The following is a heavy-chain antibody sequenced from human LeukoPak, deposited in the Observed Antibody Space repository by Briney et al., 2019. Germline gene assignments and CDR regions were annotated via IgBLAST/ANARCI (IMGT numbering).Heavy chain of an antibody. CDR1: GFTFSSYS. J-gene: IGHJ3*02. Sequence: GGSLRLSCAASGFTFSSYSMNWVRQAPGKGLEWVSYISSSSSTIYYADSVKGRFTISRDNAKNSLYLQMNSLRAEDTAVYYRATLMSARITMIVGAFDIWGQGTMVTVSS. CDR2: ISSSSSTI. V-gene: IGHV3-48*01. D-gene: IGHD3-22*01. CDR3: ATLMSARITMIVGAFDI.